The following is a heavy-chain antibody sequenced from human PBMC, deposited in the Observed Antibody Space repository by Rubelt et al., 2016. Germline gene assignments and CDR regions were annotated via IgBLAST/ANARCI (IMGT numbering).Heavy chain of an antibody. J-gene: IGHJ4*02. CDR1: GYTFTSYA. Sequence: QVQLVQSGAEVKKPGASVKVSCKASGYTFTSYAMHWVRQATGQRLEWMGWINAGNGNTKYSQKFQSRVTMATDTSTSTAYMQRRRLRSDDTAVYYCARVISGVEYSSSWHFDYWGQGTLVTVSS. V-gene: IGHV1-3*01. CDR2: INAGNGNT. CDR3: ARVISGVEYSSSWHFDY. D-gene: IGHD6-13*01.